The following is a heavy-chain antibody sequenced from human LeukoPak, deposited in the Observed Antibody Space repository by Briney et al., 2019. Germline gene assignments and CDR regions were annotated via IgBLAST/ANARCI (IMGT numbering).Heavy chain of an antibody. CDR2: INTDGSST. CDR3: ARAEFGSYYNY. Sequence: PGGSLRLSCAASGFTFSSYWMHWVRHAPGKGLVWVSRINTDGSSTSYADSVKGRFTISRDNAKNTLYLQMNSLRAEDTAVYYCARAEFGSYYNYWGQGTLVTVSS. D-gene: IGHD1-26*01. CDR1: GFTFSSYW. J-gene: IGHJ4*02. V-gene: IGHV3-74*01.